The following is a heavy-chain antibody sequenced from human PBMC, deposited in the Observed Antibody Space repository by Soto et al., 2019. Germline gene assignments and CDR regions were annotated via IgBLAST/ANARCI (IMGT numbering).Heavy chain of an antibody. CDR2: IYHTGST. CDR1: GGSISSTNW. Sequence: QVQLQQSGPRLARPSGTLSLTCVVSGGSISSTNWWTWVRQTPGKGLEWIGEIYHTGSTKYNPSPKNRVTISPDKSNNQFSLNLKSVTAADTAVYYCATLPPRIVVVVLPIPSWGQGTLVTVSS. D-gene: IGHD2-15*01. V-gene: IGHV4-4*02. J-gene: IGHJ4*02. CDR3: ATLPPRIVVVVLPIPS.